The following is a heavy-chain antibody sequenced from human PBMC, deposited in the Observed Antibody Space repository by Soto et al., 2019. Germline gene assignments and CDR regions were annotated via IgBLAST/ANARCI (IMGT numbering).Heavy chain of an antibody. D-gene: IGHD2-15*01. CDR1: GFTFSSYA. CDR2: ISYDGSNK. CDR3: ARDNADRYCSGGSCYWNYGMDV. J-gene: IGHJ6*02. Sequence: PGGSLRLSCAASGFTFSSYAMHWVRQAPGKGLEWAAVISYDGSNKYYADSVKGRFTISRDNSKNTLYLQMNSLRAEDTAVYYCARDNADRYCSGGSCYWNYGMDVWGQGTTVTVSS. V-gene: IGHV3-30-3*01.